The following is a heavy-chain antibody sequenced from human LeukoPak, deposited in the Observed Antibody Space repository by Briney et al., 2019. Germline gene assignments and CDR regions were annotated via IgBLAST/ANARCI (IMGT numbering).Heavy chain of an antibody. CDR3: ARDGDCSRTRCHTGPLDY. CDR1: GGSISSSSYY. V-gene: IGHV4-39*02. J-gene: IGHJ4*02. Sequence: SETLSLTCTVSGGSISSSSYYWGWTRPPPGKGLEWIGSIYYTGSTYYNPSLKSRVTISVDTSKGQFSLNLSSVTAADTAVYYCARDGDCSRTRCHTGPLDYWGQGILVTVSS. CDR2: IYYTGST. D-gene: IGHD2-2*02.